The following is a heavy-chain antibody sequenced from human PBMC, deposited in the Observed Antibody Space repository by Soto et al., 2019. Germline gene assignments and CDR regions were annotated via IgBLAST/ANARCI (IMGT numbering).Heavy chain of an antibody. Sequence: GGSLRLSCAASGFTFSSYGMHWVRQAPGKGLEWVAVIWYDGSNKYYADSVKGRFTISRDNSKNTLYLQMNSLRAEDTAVYYCASGGSYRDYYYYMDVWGKGTTVTVSS. CDR3: ASGGSYRDYYYYMDV. CDR2: IWYDGSNK. CDR1: GFTFSSYG. V-gene: IGHV3-33*01. J-gene: IGHJ6*03. D-gene: IGHD3-16*01.